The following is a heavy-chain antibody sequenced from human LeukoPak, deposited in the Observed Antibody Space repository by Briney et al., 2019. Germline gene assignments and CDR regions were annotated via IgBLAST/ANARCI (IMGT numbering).Heavy chain of an antibody. D-gene: IGHD3-22*01. Sequence: ASVKVSCKASGYTFTGYYMHWVRQAPGQGLEWMGRINPNSGGTNYAQKFQGRVTMTRDTSISTAYMELSRLRSGDTAAYYCARGSVYYDSSGYYLDYFDYWGQGTLVTVSS. V-gene: IGHV1-2*06. J-gene: IGHJ4*02. CDR2: INPNSGGT. CDR1: GYTFTGYY. CDR3: ARGSVYYDSSGYYLDYFDY.